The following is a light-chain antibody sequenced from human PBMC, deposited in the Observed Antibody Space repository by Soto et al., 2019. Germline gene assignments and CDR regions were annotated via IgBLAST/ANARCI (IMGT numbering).Light chain of an antibody. V-gene: IGLV1-44*01. CDR3: AAWDDSLNGVV. Sequence: SVLTQPPSASGTPGQRVTISCSGSSSNIGSNTVNWYQQLPGTAPKLLIYSKNQRPSGVPDRFSGSKSGTSASLAISGLQSEDEADYYCAAWDDSLNGVVFGGGTKVTVL. CDR2: SKN. J-gene: IGLJ2*01. CDR1: SSNIGSNT.